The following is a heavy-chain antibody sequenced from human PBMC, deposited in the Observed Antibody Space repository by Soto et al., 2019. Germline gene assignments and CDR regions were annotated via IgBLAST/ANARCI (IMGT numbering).Heavy chain of an antibody. V-gene: IGHV1-69*13. CDR2: IIPIFGTA. CDR1: GGTFSSYA. CDR3: ATHYYYCDAGSLGQHYY. D-gene: IGHD3-10*01. J-gene: IGHJ4*02. Sequence: SVKVSCKASGGTFSSYAISWVRQAPGQGLEWMGGIIPIFGTANYAQKFQGRVTITADESTSTAYMELSSLRSEDTAVYYCATHYYYCDAGSLGQHYYWGQRTLVRVSS.